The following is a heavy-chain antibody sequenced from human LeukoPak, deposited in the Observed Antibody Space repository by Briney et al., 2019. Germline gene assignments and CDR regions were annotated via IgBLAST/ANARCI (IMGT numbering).Heavy chain of an antibody. D-gene: IGHD3-10*01. CDR1: GGSFSGYY. J-gene: IGHJ6*03. CDR2: INHSGST. CDR3: ARLLITMVRGVISLIPVRYYYYMDV. Sequence: SETLSLTCAVYGGSFSGYYWNWIRQPPGKGLEWIGEINHSGSTNYNPSLKSRVTISVDTSKNQLSLKLSSVTAADTAVYYCARLLITMVRGVISLIPVRYYYYMDVWGKGTTVTISS. V-gene: IGHV4-34*01.